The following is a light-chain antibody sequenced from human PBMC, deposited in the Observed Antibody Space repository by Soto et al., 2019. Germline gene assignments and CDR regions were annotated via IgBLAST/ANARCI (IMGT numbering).Light chain of an antibody. Sequence: DIQMTQSPSTLSASVGDRVTITCRASQSISSWFAWYQQKPGKAPKLLFYDASSLESGVPSRFSGSGSGTEFTLTISSLQPDDFATYYCQQYNSYWWTFGQGTKVEIK. J-gene: IGKJ1*01. CDR3: QQYNSYWWT. CDR1: QSISSW. CDR2: DAS. V-gene: IGKV1-5*01.